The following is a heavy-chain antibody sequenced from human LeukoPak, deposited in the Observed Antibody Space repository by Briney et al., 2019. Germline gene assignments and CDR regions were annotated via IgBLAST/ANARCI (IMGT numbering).Heavy chain of an antibody. CDR2: IIPIFGTA. D-gene: IGHD5-18*01. J-gene: IGHJ4*02. CDR3: ARGIQLWYTIHYFDY. CDR1: GGTFGSYA. V-gene: IGHV1-69*13. Sequence: GASVKVSCKASGGTFGSYAISWVRQAPGQGLEWMGGIIPIFGTANYAQKFQGRVTITADESTSTAYMELSSLRSEDTAVYYCARGIQLWYTIHYFDYWGQGTLVTVSS.